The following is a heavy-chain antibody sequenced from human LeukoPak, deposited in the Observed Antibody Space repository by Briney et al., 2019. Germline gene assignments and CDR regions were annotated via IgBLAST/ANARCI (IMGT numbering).Heavy chain of an antibody. J-gene: IGHJ4*02. V-gene: IGHV1-69*01. CDR2: IIPIFGTA. CDR1: GGTFSSYA. Sequence: SVTVSCKASGGTFSSYAISWVRQVPGQGLEWMGWIIPIFGTANYAQKFQGRVTITADESTSTAYMELSSLRSEDTAVYYCARRSTYYYDSSVGFDYWGQGTLVTVSS. CDR3: ARRSTYYYDSSVGFDY. D-gene: IGHD3-22*01.